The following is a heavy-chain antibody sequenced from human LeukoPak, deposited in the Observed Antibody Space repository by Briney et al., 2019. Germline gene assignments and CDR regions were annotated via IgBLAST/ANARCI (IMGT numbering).Heavy chain of an antibody. CDR2: ISAYNGNT. Sequence: ASVKVSCKASGGTFSSYATSWVRQAPGQGLEWMGWISAYNGNTNYAQKLQGRVTMTTDTSTSAAYMELRSLRSDDTAVYYCAREWYYDSSGSEGFDPWGQGTLVTVSS. CDR1: GGTFSSYA. D-gene: IGHD3-22*01. V-gene: IGHV1-18*01. J-gene: IGHJ5*02. CDR3: AREWYYDSSGSEGFDP.